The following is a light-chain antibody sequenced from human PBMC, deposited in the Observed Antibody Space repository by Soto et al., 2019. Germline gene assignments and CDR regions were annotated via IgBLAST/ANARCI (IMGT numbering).Light chain of an antibody. CDR3: VQYQSYWT. Sequence: DIQMTQSPSTLSASVGDRVSITCRASQSISRQLAWYQQKPGKAPNLLIYQASNLYNGVPSRFTGTGSGTEFTFTISTLQPDDLATYYCVQYQSYWTFGHGTKLEVK. V-gene: IGKV1-5*03. CDR2: QAS. CDR1: QSISRQ. J-gene: IGKJ1*01.